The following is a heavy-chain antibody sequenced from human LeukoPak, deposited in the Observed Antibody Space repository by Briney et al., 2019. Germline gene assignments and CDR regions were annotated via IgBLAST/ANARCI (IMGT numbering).Heavy chain of an antibody. V-gene: IGHV4-61*02. Sequence: SETLSLTCTVSGGSIRSGNYYWSWIRQPAGMGLEWIGRIYISGGTDYNPSLKSRLTISIDTSKNQLYLRLSSVIAADTAVYYCARVRRNSGNKYFDPWGQGTRVTVSS. CDR2: IYISGGT. D-gene: IGHD5-12*01. CDR3: ARVRRNSGNKYFDP. CDR1: GGSIRSGNYY. J-gene: IGHJ5*02.